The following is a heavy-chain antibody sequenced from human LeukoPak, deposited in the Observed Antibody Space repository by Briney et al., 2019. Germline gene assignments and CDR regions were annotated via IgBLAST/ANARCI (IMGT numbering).Heavy chain of an antibody. V-gene: IGHV4-4*07. CDR1: GGFISSSYY. D-gene: IGHD3-22*01. J-gene: IGHJ4*02. Sequence: SETLSLTCTVSGGFISSSYYWSWIRQPAGKGLEWIGRIYTSGSTNYNPSLKSRVTMSVDTSKNQFSLKLSSVTAADTAVYYCAREYYYDSSGYYSPMGGFDYWGQGTLVTVSS. CDR2: IYTSGST. CDR3: AREYYYDSSGYYSPMGGFDY.